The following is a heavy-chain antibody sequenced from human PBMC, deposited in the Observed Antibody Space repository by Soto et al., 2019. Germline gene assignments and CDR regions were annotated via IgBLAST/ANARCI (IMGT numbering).Heavy chain of an antibody. J-gene: IGHJ4*02. V-gene: IGHV3-13*01. CDR2: IGTAGDT. Sequence: PGWSLRLSCAASGFSFSSYDMHLVRQATGKGLEWVSCIGTAGDTYYPGSVKGRFTISRENAKNSLYLQMNRLRAGDTAVYYCERGRHYYDSSGHYYVRLEYWGEGTLVTVSS. D-gene: IGHD3-22*01. CDR3: ERGRHYYDSSGHYYVRLEY. CDR1: GFSFSSYD.